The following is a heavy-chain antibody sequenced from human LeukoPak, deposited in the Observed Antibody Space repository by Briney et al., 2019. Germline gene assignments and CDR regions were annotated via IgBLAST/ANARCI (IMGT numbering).Heavy chain of an antibody. Sequence: GESLKISCKGSGYSFTSYWISWVRQMPGKGLEWMGRIDPSDSYTNYSPSFQGHVTISADKSISTAYLQWSSLKASDTAMYYCARFAGYYYDSSGYPNPDYWGQGTLVTVPS. D-gene: IGHD3-22*01. CDR1: GYSFTSYW. J-gene: IGHJ4*02. CDR2: IDPSDSYT. V-gene: IGHV5-10-1*01. CDR3: ARFAGYYYDSSGYPNPDY.